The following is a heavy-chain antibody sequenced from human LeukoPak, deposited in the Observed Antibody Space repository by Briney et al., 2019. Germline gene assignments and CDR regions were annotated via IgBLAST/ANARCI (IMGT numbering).Heavy chain of an antibody. V-gene: IGHV4-30-4*08. D-gene: IGHD6-13*01. CDR3: ARVSLIAAAGKGAGAFDI. CDR1: GGSISSGDYY. Sequence: SETLSLTCTVSGGSISSGDYYWSWIRQPPEKGLEWIGYIYYSGSTYYNPSLKSRVTISVDTSKNQFSLKLSSVTAADTAVYYCARVSLIAAAGKGAGAFDIWGQGTMVTVSS. CDR2: IYYSGST. J-gene: IGHJ3*02.